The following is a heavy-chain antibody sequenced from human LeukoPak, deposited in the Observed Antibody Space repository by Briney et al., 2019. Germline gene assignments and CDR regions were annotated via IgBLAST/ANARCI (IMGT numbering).Heavy chain of an antibody. J-gene: IGHJ3*02. CDR1: ELTVSSNC. CDR2: IYSDSST. V-gene: IGHV3-66*02. CDR3: AKDGGDAFDI. Sequence: GGSLRLSCAASELTVSSNCMTWVRQAPGKGLEWVSFIYSDSSTYYADSVRGRFTISRDNSKNTLYLQMNSLRAEDTAVYYCAKDGGDAFDIWGQGTMVTVSS. D-gene: IGHD3-16*01.